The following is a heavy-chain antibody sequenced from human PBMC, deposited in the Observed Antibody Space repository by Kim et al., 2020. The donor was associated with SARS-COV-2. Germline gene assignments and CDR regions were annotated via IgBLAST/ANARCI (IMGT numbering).Heavy chain of an antibody. CDR2: ISHDGSNK. D-gene: IGHD5-12*01. Sequence: GGYLRLSCAASGFTLSNYAMHWVRQAPGKGLERVAVISHDGSNKYYADSVKGRFTISRDNSKNTMYLQMNSLRAEDTAVYYCARDPSATAGNYWGQGTLVTVSS. CDR1: GFTLSNYA. CDR3: ARDPSATAGNY. V-gene: IGHV3-30*04. J-gene: IGHJ4*02.